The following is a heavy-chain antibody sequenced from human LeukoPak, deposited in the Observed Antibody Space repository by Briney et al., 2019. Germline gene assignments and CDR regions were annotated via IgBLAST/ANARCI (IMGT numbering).Heavy chain of an antibody. D-gene: IGHD4-17*01. Sequence: GASVKVSCKASGYTFTSYAMHLVRQAPGQRLEWMGWINAGNGNTKYSQKFQGRVTITRDTSASTAYMELSSLRSEDTAVYYCAIPDYGEYYFDYWGQGTLVTVSS. CDR1: GYTFTSYA. CDR2: INAGNGNT. J-gene: IGHJ4*02. V-gene: IGHV1-3*01. CDR3: AIPDYGEYYFDY.